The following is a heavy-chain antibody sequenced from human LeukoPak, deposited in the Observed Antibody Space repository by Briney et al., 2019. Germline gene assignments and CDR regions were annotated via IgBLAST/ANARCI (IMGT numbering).Heavy chain of an antibody. J-gene: IGHJ4*02. CDR3: ARGWGPAYCGGDCHRHFDY. Sequence: SQTLSLTCAVSGVSISSGGYSWSWIRQPPGKELECIGFIYYRGSTHYNPSLKSRVTISVDTSKNQFSLKLTSVTAADTAVYYCARGWGPAYCGGDCHRHFDYWGQGTLVTVSS. V-gene: IGHV4-30-4*07. CDR2: IYYRGST. CDR1: GVSISSGGYS. D-gene: IGHD2-21*02.